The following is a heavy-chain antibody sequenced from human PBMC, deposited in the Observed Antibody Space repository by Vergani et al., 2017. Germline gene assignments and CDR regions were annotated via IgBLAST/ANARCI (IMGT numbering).Heavy chain of an antibody. Sequence: QVQLVQSGAEVKKPGASVKVSCKASGYTFTSYDINWVRQATGQGLEWMGWISAYNGNTNYAQKLQGRVTMTTDTSTSTAYMELRSLRSDDTAVYYCARVNGHYDFWSGYSNIRYNWFDPWGQGTLVTVSS. V-gene: IGHV1-18*01. J-gene: IGHJ5*02. CDR2: ISAYNGNT. CDR3: ARVNGHYDFWSGYSNIRYNWFDP. D-gene: IGHD3-3*01. CDR1: GYTFTSYD.